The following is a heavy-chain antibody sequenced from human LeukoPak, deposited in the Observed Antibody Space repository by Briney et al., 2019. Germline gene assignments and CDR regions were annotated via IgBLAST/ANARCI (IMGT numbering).Heavy chain of an antibody. CDR3: ARGAVVVPAAKGGYYYGMDV. Sequence: PGGSLRLSCAASGFTFRSYEMNWVRQAPGKGLEWVSYISSSGSTIYYADSVKGRFTISRDNAKNSLYLQMNSLRAEDTAVYYCARGAVVVPAAKGGYYYGMDVWGQGTTVTVSS. D-gene: IGHD2-2*01. J-gene: IGHJ6*02. V-gene: IGHV3-48*03. CDR2: ISSSGSTI. CDR1: GFTFRSYE.